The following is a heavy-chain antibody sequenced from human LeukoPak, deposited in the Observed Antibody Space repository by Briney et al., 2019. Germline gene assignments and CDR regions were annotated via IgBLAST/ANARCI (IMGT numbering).Heavy chain of an antibody. CDR1: GYTFSSYW. J-gene: IGHJ4*02. Sequence: GESLKISCQTSGYTFSSYWIAWVRQMPGKGLECMELIYPLDYDVKYSPSFQGQVTISADKSISTAYLQWSSLKASDTALYYCARARRSSTPEVGDVFKTWYFFEYWGQGALVTVSS. CDR3: ARARRSSTPEVGDVFKTWYFFEY. V-gene: IGHV5-51*01. D-gene: IGHD6-13*01. CDR2: IYPLDYDV.